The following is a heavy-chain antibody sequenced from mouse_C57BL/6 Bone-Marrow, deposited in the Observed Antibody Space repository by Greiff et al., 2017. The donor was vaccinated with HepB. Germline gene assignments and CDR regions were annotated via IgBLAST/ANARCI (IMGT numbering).Heavy chain of an antibody. D-gene: IGHD1-1*01. J-gene: IGHJ2*01. Sequence: EVQLQQSGAELVRPGASVKLSCTASGFNIKDDYMHWVKQRPEQSLEWIGWIDPENGDTEYASKFQGKATITADTSSNTADLQLSSLTSEDTAVYYCTPHYGSRGYWGQGTTLTVSS. CDR1: GFNIKDDY. V-gene: IGHV14-4*01. CDR3: TPHYGSRGY. CDR2: IDPENGDT.